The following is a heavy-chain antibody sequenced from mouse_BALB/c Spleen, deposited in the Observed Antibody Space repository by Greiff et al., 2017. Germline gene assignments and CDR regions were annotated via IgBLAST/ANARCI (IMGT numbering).Heavy chain of an antibody. CDR2: IYPSDSYT. CDR1: GYTFTSYW. D-gene: IGHD3-1*01. Sequence: VQLQQPGAELVRPGASVKLSCKASGYTFTSYWINWVKQRPGQGLEWIGNIYPSDSYTNYNQKFKDKATLTVDKSSSTAYMQLSSPTSEDSAVYYCTRSEARARFAYWGQGTLVTVSA. V-gene: IGHV1-69*02. J-gene: IGHJ3*01. CDR3: TRSEARARFAY.